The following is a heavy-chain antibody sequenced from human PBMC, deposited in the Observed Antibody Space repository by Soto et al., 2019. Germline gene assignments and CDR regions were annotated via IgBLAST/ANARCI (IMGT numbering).Heavy chain of an antibody. CDR1: GGTFSSYT. J-gene: IGHJ6*03. CDR2: IIPILGIA. Sequence: QVQLVQSGAEVKKPGSSVKVSCKASGGTFSSYTISWVRQAPGQGLEWMGRIIPILGIANYAQKFQGRVTITADKSTSTAYMELSSLRSEDTAVYYCARGGSGYSTCYYYYYMDVWGKGTTVTVSS. V-gene: IGHV1-69*02. D-gene: IGHD3-3*01. CDR3: ARGGSGYSTCYYYYYMDV.